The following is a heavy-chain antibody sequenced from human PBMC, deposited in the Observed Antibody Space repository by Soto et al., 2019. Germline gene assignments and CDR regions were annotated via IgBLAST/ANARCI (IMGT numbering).Heavy chain of an antibody. CDR1: GVSFRNYY. V-gene: IGHV4-59*01. CDR2: VYYSGTT. Sequence: QMQLQESGPGLVKPSETLSLSCSVSGVSFRNYYWTWIRQPPGKGLEWIGYVYYSGTTKYNPSLQSRVSISVDTSNNQFSLKLTAVTAADTAIYYCAGDSSGYNWFDPWGQGTLVTVSS. D-gene: IGHD3-22*01. J-gene: IGHJ5*02. CDR3: AGDSSGYNWFDP.